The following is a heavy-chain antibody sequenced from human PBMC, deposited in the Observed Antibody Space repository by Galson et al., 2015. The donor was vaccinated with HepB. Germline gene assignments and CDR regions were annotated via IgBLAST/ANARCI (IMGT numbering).Heavy chain of an antibody. CDR2: INWNGGRK. CDR3: ARSSPQWHWLVYFYY. V-gene: IGHV3-20*04. CDR1: GFTFDDYG. J-gene: IGHJ4*02. Sequence: SLRLSCAASGFTFDDYGMSWVRQAPGKGLEWVSGINWNGGRKGYADSVKGRFTISRDNTKNSLYLHMNSMRVEDTGLYYCARSSPQWHWLVYFYYWGQGTLATVSS. D-gene: IGHD6-19*01.